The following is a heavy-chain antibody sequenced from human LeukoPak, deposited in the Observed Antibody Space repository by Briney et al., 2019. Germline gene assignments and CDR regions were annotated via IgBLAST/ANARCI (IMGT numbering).Heavy chain of an antibody. D-gene: IGHD2-21*02. V-gene: IGHV3-74*01. CDR1: GFTFSSYW. Sequence: QPGGSLRLSCAASGFTFSSYWMHWVRQAPGKGLVWVSRISTDGSSTTYADSVKGRFTISRDNARDTLYLQMNRLRAEDTAVYYCAKGGGDYLTPAGYFDSWGQGTLVTVSS. CDR3: AKGGGDYLTPAGYFDS. J-gene: IGHJ4*02. CDR2: ISTDGSST.